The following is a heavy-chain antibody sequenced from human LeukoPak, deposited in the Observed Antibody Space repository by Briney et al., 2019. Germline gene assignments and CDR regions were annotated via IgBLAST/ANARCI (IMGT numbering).Heavy chain of an antibody. CDR2: ISGSGGTT. J-gene: IGHJ4*02. V-gene: IGHV3-23*01. CDR3: AKGPTLYASGTYTYFHY. CDR1: GFTFSSYW. Sequence: GGSLRLSCAASGFTFSSYWMSWVRQAPGKGLEWVSAISGSGGTTYYADSVKGRFTISRDNSKNTLYLQMNSLRAEDTAVYYCAKGPTLYASGTYTYFHYWGQGTLVTVSS. D-gene: IGHD3-10*01.